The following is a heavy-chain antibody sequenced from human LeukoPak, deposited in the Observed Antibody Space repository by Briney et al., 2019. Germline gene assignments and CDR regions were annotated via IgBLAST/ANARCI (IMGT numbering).Heavy chain of an antibody. Sequence: GASVKVSCKASGGTFSSYAISWVRQAPGQGLEWMGGIIPILGTAKYAQKFQGGVTITADESTSTAYMELSSLRSEDTAVYYCARDSSDFRNLIPHWGQGTLVTVSS. V-gene: IGHV1-69*13. CDR2: IIPILGTA. J-gene: IGHJ1*01. CDR3: ARDSSDFRNLIPH. D-gene: IGHD1-14*01. CDR1: GGTFSSYA.